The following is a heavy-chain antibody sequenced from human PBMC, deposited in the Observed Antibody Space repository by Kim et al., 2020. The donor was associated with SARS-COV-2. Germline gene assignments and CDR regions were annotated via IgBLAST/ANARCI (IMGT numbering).Heavy chain of an antibody. Sequence: GGSLRLSCAASGFTFSNAWMSWVRQAPGKGLEWVGRIKRRGDDGTTDYAAPVKGRFTISRDDSKNRLYLQMHSLESEDTAVYYCTTEGVSIGKWYFDLWGRGTQVTVSS. J-gene: IGHJ2*01. V-gene: IGHV3-15*01. CDR3: TTEGVSIGKWYFDL. D-gene: IGHD6-6*01. CDR2: IKRRGDDGTT. CDR1: GFTFSNAW.